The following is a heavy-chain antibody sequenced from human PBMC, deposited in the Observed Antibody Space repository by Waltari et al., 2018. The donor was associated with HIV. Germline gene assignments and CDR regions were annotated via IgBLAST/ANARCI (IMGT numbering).Heavy chain of an antibody. CDR1: GYTFTGHY. V-gene: IGHV1-2*02. Sequence: QVQLVQSGAEVKKPGASVQVSCQAYGYTFTGHYMHWVRQAPGQGLEWMGWINPNSGGTNYAQKFQGRVTMTRDTSISTAYMELTRLRSDDTAVYYCAREPSLTTAYDYWGQGTLVTVSS. CDR2: INPNSGGT. J-gene: IGHJ4*02. D-gene: IGHD4-17*01. CDR3: AREPSLTTAYDY.